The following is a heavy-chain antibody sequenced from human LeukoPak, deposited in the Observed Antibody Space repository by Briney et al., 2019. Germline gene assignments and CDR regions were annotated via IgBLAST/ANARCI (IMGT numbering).Heavy chain of an antibody. Sequence: GGSLRLSCAASGFTFSSYWMSWVRQAPGKGLEWVANIKQDGSEKYYVDSVKGRFTISRDNAKNSLYLQMNSLRAEDTAVYYWPKEPSKATFRELITKKNYYYYYMDVWGKGTTVTISS. CDR1: GFTFSSYW. J-gene: IGHJ6*03. V-gene: IGHV3-7*01. CDR2: IKQDGSEK. D-gene: IGHD1-7*01. CDR3: PKEPSKATFRELITKKNYYYYYMDV.